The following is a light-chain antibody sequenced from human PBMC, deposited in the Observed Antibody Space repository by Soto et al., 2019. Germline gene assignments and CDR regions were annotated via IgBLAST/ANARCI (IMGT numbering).Light chain of an antibody. J-gene: IGLJ3*02. V-gene: IGLV2-23*01. CDR2: EGS. CDR1: SSDVGSYNL. Sequence: QSVLTQPASVSGSPGQSITISCTGTSSDVGSYNLVSSYQQHPGKAPKLMIYEGSKRPSGVSNRFSGSKSGNTASLTISGLQAEDEADYYCCSYAGSSPWVFGGGTKLTVL. CDR3: CSYAGSSPWV.